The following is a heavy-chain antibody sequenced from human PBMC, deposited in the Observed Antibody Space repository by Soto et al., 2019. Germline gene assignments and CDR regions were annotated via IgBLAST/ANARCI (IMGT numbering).Heavy chain of an antibody. J-gene: IGHJ4*02. CDR3: SRDVVVGAKALNY. V-gene: IGHV3-7*01. CDR2: IKEDGSEK. CDR1: GFTFSNNW. Sequence: AGGYLRLSCAASGFTFSNNWMTWVRQAPGKGLEWVANIKEDGSEKHYVDSVKGRFTISRDNAKNSLYLQMNSLRVEDTAVYFCSRDVVVGAKALNYWGQGALVTVSS. D-gene: IGHD2-15*01.